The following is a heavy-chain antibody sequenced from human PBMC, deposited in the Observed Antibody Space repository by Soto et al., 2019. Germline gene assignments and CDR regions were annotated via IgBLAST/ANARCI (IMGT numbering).Heavy chain of an antibody. J-gene: IGHJ4*02. D-gene: IGHD3-9*01. CDR3: ARLEGLATISYYFDY. CDR1: GGSISSGGYS. V-gene: IGHV4-30-2*03. CDR2: IYYSGST. Sequence: SETLSLTCAVSGGSISSGGYSWSWIRQPPGKGLEWIGSIYYSGSTYYNPSLKTRVTISLDKSKSQFSLKLNSVTAADSAVYFCARLEGLATISYYFDYWGQGTLVTVSS.